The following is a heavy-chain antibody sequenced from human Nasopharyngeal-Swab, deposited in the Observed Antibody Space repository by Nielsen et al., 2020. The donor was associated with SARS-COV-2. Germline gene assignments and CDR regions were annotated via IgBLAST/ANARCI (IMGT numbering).Heavy chain of an antibody. CDR3: AGAKESRGWLIRYYSYGMDV. CDR2: IYYSGST. D-gene: IGHD6-19*01. V-gene: IGHV4-31*03. CDR1: GGSISSGGYY. J-gene: IGHJ6*02. Sequence: SETLSLTCTVSGGSISSGGYYWSWIRQHPGKGLEWIGYIYYSGSTYYNPSLKSRVTISVDTSKNQFSLKLRSVTAADTAVYYCAGAKESRGWLIRYYSYGMDVWGQGITVTVSS.